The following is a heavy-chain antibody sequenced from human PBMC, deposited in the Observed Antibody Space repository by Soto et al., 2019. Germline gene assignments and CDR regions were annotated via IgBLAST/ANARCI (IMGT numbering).Heavy chain of an antibody. CDR3: ARDTGTYPYYFDY. J-gene: IGHJ4*02. D-gene: IGHD1-26*01. V-gene: IGHV4-30-4*01. CDR1: GGSISSGENF. Sequence: PSETLPLTCTVSGGSISSGENFWNWIRQSPGKGLEWIGYIHHSGSTYYNPSLKSRLTISVDTSKNQISLKLNSVTAADTAVYYCARDTGTYPYYFDYWGQGTLVTVSS. CDR2: IHHSGST.